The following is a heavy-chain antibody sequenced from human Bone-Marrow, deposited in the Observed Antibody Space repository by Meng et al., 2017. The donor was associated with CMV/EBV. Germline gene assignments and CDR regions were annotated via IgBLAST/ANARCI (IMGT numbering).Heavy chain of an antibody. D-gene: IGHD2-2*02. CDR3: AREASCSSTSCYTMVYFDY. CDR2: INPNSGGT. V-gene: IGHV1-2*02. J-gene: IGHJ4*02. Sequence: ASVKDSCKAAGYTFTGYYMHWVRQAAGQGLEWMGWINPNSGGTNYAQKFEGRVTMTRDTSISKAYKELSRLRTDDAAVYYCAREASCSSTSCYTMVYFDYWGQGTLVTVSS. CDR1: GYTFTGYY.